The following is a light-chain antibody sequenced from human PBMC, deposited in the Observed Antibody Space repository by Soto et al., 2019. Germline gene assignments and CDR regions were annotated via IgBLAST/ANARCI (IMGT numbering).Light chain of an antibody. J-gene: IGKJ1*01. CDR2: DVS. V-gene: IGKV3-11*01. CDR1: QNISSY. CDR3: QQRSNWPRT. Sequence: IVLTQSPATLSLSPGNRATLSCRASQNISSYLIWYQQKPGQSPRVLIYDVSNRATGIPNRFSGSGSGTDFTLTISSLEPEDLAVYYCQQRSNWPRTFGQGTKVEIK.